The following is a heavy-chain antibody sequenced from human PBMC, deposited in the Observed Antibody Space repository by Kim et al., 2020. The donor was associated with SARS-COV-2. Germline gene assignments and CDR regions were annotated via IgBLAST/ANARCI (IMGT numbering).Heavy chain of an antibody. J-gene: IGHJ4*02. Sequence: GGSLRLSCAASGFTFSSYAMHWVRQAPGKGLEWVAVISYDGSNKYYADSVKGRFTISRDNSKNTLYLQMNSLRAEDTAVYYCARDPGSGGYPVGYFDYWGQGTLVTVSS. CDR2: ISYDGSNK. CDR1: GFTFSSYA. CDR3: ARDPGSGGYPVGYFDY. D-gene: IGHD5-12*01. V-gene: IGHV3-30*04.